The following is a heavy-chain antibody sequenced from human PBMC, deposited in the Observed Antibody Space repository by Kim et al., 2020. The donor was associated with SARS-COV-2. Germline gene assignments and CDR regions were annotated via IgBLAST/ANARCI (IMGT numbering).Heavy chain of an antibody. CDR3: ERGSQLIDYYGMDV. V-gene: IGHV4-59*13. CDR1: GGSINSYY. J-gene: IGHJ6*02. Sequence: SETLSLTCTVSGGSINSYYWSWIRQPPGKTLEWLGYVYYSGNTNYNHSLKSRVTISVETSKNQFSLKLRSVTAADTAVYYCERGSQLIDYYGMDVWGQGTTVTVSS. D-gene: IGHD1-1*01. CDR2: VYYSGNT.